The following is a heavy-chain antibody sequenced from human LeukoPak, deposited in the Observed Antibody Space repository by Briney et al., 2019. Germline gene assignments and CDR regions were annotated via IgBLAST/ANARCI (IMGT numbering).Heavy chain of an antibody. CDR1: GYTFTSYY. CDR2: INPSGGST. Sequence: APVKVSCKASGYTFTSYYMHWVRQAPGQGLEWMGIINPSGGSTSYAQKFQGRVTITADESTSTAYMELSSLRSEDTAVYYCARGGSNWGSRRYFDYWGQGTLVTVSS. J-gene: IGHJ4*02. D-gene: IGHD7-27*01. V-gene: IGHV1-46*01. CDR3: ARGGSNWGSRRYFDY.